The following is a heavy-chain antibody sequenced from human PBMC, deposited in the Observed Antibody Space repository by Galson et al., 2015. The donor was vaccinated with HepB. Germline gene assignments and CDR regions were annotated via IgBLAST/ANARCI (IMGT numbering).Heavy chain of an antibody. CDR2: LSWHSGSY. CDR1: GFTFDNFA. J-gene: IGHJ3*01. Sequence: SLRLSCAASGFTFDNFAMHWVRQVPGKGLEWVSGLSWHSGSYGSADSVKGRFTISRDNSKNSLYLQMNSLRPEDTAVYYCAKDRWDLLRMGAFDVWGQGTLVTVSS. V-gene: IGHV3-9*01. CDR3: AKDRWDLLRMGAFDV. D-gene: IGHD2-8*01.